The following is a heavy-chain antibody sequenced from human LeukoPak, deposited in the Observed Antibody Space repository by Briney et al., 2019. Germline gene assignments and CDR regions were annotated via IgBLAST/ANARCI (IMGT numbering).Heavy chain of an antibody. CDR3: ARGRNGDFWSGSLTYYYYGMDV. D-gene: IGHD3-3*01. CDR1: GGSISSYY. V-gene: IGHV4-59*01. Sequence: SETLSLTCTVSGGSISSYYWSWIRQPPGKGLEWIGYIYYSGSTNCNPSLKSRVTISVDTSKNQFSLKLSSVTAADTAVYYCARGRNGDFWSGSLTYYYYGMDVWGQGTTVTVSS. CDR2: IYYSGST. J-gene: IGHJ6*02.